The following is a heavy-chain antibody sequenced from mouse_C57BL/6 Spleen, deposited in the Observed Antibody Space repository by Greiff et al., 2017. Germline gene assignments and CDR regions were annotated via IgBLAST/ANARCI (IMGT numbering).Heavy chain of an antibody. CDR2: IYPRSGNT. D-gene: IGHD1-1*01. CDR1: GYTFTSYG. V-gene: IGHV1-81*01. CDR3: ARSVYGSSHPYAMAY. J-gene: IGHJ4*01. Sequence: QVQLQQSGAELARPGASVKLSCKASGYTFTSYGISWVKQRTGQGLEWIGEIYPRSGNTYYNEKFKGKATLTADKSSSTAYMALRSLTSADSAVYFCARSVYGSSHPYAMAYWGQGTSVTVSS.